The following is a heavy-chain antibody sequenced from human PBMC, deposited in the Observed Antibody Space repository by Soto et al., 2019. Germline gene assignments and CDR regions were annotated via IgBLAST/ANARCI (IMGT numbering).Heavy chain of an antibody. CDR2: ISGSGDNT. Sequence: GGSLRLSCAASGFPFSSYAMSWVRQAPGKGLEWVSAISGSGDNTYYADSVKGRFTISRDNSKNTLYLQMNSLRAEDTALYYCANDYGNYYYMDVWGKGTTVTVSS. V-gene: IGHV3-23*01. D-gene: IGHD4-17*01. CDR3: ANDYGNYYYMDV. CDR1: GFPFSSYA. J-gene: IGHJ6*03.